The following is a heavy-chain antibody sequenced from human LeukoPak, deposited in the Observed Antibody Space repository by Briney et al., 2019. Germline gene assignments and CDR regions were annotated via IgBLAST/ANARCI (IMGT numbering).Heavy chain of an antibody. V-gene: IGHV4-39*07. CDR1: GGSISSSSYY. J-gene: IGHJ6*03. CDR2: IYYSGST. Sequence: SETLSLTCTVSGGSISSSSYYWGWIRQPPGKGLEWIGSIYYSGSTYYNPSLKSRVTISVDTSKNQFSLKLSSVTAADTAVYYCARVEEGYGSGRRENYYYHYMDVWGKGTTVTISS. D-gene: IGHD3-10*01. CDR3: ARVEEGYGSGRRENYYYHYMDV.